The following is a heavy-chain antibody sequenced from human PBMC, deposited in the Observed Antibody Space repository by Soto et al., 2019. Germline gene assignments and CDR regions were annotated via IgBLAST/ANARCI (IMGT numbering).Heavy chain of an antibody. D-gene: IGHD3-9*01. CDR3: ATEFTGYYSFDY. Sequence: ASVKVSCKASGYTFTSYYMHWVRQAPGQGLEWMGIINPSGGSTSYAQKFQGRVTMTEDTSTDTAYMELSSLRSEDTAVYYCATEFTGYYSFDYWGQGTLVTVSS. CDR2: INPSGGST. V-gene: IGHV1-46*01. CDR1: GYTFTSYY. J-gene: IGHJ4*02.